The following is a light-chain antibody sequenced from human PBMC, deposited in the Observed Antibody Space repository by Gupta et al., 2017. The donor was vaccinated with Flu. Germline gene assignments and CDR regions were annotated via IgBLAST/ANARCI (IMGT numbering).Light chain of an antibody. Sequence: PATLSVSPGERATLSYRASQSVNSNLAWYQQKPGQAPRLLIYGASTRATGIPARFSGSGSGTEFTLTISSLQSEDFAVYYCQQYNNWPPWTFGQGTKVEIK. V-gene: IGKV3-15*01. CDR3: QQYNNWPPWT. CDR2: GAS. J-gene: IGKJ1*01. CDR1: QSVNSN.